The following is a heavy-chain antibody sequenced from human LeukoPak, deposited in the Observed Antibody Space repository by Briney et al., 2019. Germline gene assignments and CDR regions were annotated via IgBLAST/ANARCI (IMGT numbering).Heavy chain of an antibody. CDR3: ASSGYSSGWAIDY. J-gene: IGHJ4*02. CDR1: AFTFRTYS. Sequence: PGGSLRLSCVASAFTFRTYSMHWVRQAPGKGLEWVSSISGSTSYIYYADSVRGRFTISRDNAKNSLYLQMNSLRAEDTAVYYCASSGYSSGWAIDYWGQGTLVTVSS. CDR2: ISGSTSYI. D-gene: IGHD6-19*01. V-gene: IGHV3-21*01.